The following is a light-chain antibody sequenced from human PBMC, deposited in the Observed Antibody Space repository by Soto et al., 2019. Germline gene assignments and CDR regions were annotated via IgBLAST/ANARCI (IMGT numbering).Light chain of an antibody. V-gene: IGKV3-11*01. J-gene: IGKJ3*01. CDR1: QSVSSY. Sequence: EIVLTQSPATLSLSPAERATLSCRASQSVSSYLAWFQHKPGQAPRLLIYDASNRATGIPARFSGSGSGTDFTLTIRSLEPEDFAVYYCQQRSNWPLTFGPGTKVDIK. CDR2: DAS. CDR3: QQRSNWPLT.